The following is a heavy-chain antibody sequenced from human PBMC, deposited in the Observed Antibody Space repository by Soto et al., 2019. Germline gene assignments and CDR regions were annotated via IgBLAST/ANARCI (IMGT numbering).Heavy chain of an antibody. D-gene: IGHD3-3*01. CDR2: INHSGST. J-gene: IGHJ4*02. CDR3: ARTLYDFWSGIHDY. V-gene: IGHV4-34*01. Sequence: SETLSLTCAVYGGSFSGYYWSWIRQPPGKGLEWIGEINHSGSTNYNPSLKSRVTISVDTSKNQFSLKLSSVTAADTAVYYCARTLYDFWSGIHDYWGQGTLVTVSS. CDR1: GGSFSGYY.